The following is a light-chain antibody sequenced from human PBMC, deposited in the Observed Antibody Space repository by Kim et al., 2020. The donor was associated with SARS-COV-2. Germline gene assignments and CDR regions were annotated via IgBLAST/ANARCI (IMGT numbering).Light chain of an antibody. J-gene: IGLJ2*01. CDR3: QAWDNNIVV. Sequence: SYELTQPPSVSVSPGQTASITCSGDNLANKYVCWYHQKAGQSPVLVMHQDARRPSGIPERFSGSNSGTTATLTISGTQALDEGDYYCQAWDNNIVVFGGG. V-gene: IGLV3-1*01. CDR1: NLANKY. CDR2: QDA.